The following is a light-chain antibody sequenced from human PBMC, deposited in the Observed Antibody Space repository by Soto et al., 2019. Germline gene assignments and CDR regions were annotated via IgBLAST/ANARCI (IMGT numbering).Light chain of an antibody. CDR2: DVS. V-gene: IGLV2-14*03. CDR3: FSYTTISTYV. CDR1: SSDVGSYNY. Sequence: QSVLTQPASVSGSPGQSIAISCTGTSSDVGSYNYVSWYQHHPGKAPKVMIYDVSSRPSGVSNRFSGSKSGNTASLTISRLQAEDEADYYCFSYTTISTYVCGTGTRSPP. J-gene: IGLJ1*01.